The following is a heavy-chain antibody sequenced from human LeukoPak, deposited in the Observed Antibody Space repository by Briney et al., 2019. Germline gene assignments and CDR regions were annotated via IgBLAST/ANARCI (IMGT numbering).Heavy chain of an antibody. D-gene: IGHD2-15*01. J-gene: IGHJ4*02. V-gene: IGHV4-59*01. CDR2: IYYSGST. CDR1: GGSISSYY. CDR3: ARGPYCSGGSCYAVD. Sequence: PSETLSLTCTVSGGSISSYYWSWIRQPPGKGLEWIGYIYYSGSTNYNPSLKSRVTISVDTSKNQFSLKLSSVTAADTAVYYCARGPYCSGGSCYAVDWGQGTLVTVSS.